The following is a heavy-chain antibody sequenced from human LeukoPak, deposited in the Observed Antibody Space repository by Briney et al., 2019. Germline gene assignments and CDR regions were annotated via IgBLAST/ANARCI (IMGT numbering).Heavy chain of an antibody. CDR2: ISGSGGST. J-gene: IGHJ4*02. CDR1: GFTFSSYG. Sequence: GGTLRLSCAASGFTFSSYGMSWVRQAPGKGLEWVSAISGSGGSTYYADSVKGRFTISRDDSKNTAYLQMNSLKTEDTAVYYCTRLDDEGYYDSSGYYSDYWGQGTLVTVSS. V-gene: IGHV3-23*01. CDR3: TRLDDEGYYDSSGYYSDY. D-gene: IGHD3-22*01.